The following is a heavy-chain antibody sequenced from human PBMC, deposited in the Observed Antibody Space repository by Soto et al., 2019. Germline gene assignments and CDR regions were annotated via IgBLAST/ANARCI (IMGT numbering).Heavy chain of an antibody. V-gene: IGHV3-33*08. J-gene: IGHJ6*02. CDR2: IWYDGSNK. Sequence: QVQLVESGGGVVQPGRSLRLSCAASGFTFSSYAMHWVRQAPGKGLEWVAVIWYDGSNKYYADSVKGRFTISRDNSKNTLYLQMNSLRAEDTAVYYCASGPHYYCYGMDVWGQGTTVTVSS. CDR3: ASGPHYYCYGMDV. CDR1: GFTFSSYA.